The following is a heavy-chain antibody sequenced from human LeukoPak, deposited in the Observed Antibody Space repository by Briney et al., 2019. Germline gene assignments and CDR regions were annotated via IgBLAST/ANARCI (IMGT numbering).Heavy chain of an antibody. D-gene: IGHD5-12*01. CDR2: IYYSGST. CDR1: GGSISSYY. V-gene: IGHV4-59*12. CDR3: ARDSRAISFDY. Sequence: ASETLSLTCTVSGGSISSYYWSWIRQPPGKGLEWIGYIYYSGSTNYNPSLKSRVTISVDTSKNQFSLKLSSVTAADTAVYYCARDSRAISFDYWGQGTLVTVSS. J-gene: IGHJ4*02.